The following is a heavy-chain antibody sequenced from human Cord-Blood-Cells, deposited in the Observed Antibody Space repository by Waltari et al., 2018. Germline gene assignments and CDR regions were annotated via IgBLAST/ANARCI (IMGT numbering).Heavy chain of an antibody. CDR3: ARGYHGVDTAMVTVLGY. J-gene: IGHJ4*02. V-gene: IGHV1-2*02. CDR1: GYTFTGYY. Sequence: QVQLVQSGAEVKKPGASVKVSCKASGYTFTGYYTPWVRPGLGQGLEWMGWINPNSGGTNYAQKFQGRVTMTRDTSISTAYMELSRLRSDDTAVYYCARGYHGVDTAMVTVLGYWGQGTLVTVSS. D-gene: IGHD5-18*01. CDR2: INPNSGGT.